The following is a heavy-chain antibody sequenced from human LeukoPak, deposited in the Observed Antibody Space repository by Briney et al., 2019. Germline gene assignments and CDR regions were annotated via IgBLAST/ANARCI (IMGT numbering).Heavy chain of an antibody. CDR3: ARAHIAIVVAVPDY. D-gene: IGHD2-15*01. CDR2: ISYDGSNK. CDR1: GFTFSNYA. J-gene: IGHJ4*02. V-gene: IGHV3-30-3*01. Sequence: GGSLRLSCAASGFTFSNYAMHWVRQAPGKGLEWVAVISYDGSNKYYADSVKGRFTISRDNSRNTLYLQMNSLRAEDTSVYYCARAHIAIVVAVPDYGGQGTLVTVSS.